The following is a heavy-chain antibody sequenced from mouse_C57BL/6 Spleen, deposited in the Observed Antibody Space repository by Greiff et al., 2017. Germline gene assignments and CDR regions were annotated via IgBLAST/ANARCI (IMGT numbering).Heavy chain of an antibody. Sequence: EVQLQQSGPELVKPGASVKMSCKASGYTLTDYNMHWVKQSHGKSLEWIGYINPNNGGTSYNQKFKGKATLTVNKSSSTAYMELRSLTSEDSAVYYCATYGSSYWYFDVWGTGTTVTVSS. CDR1: GYTLTDYN. D-gene: IGHD1-1*01. CDR2: INPNNGGT. V-gene: IGHV1-22*01. CDR3: ATYGSSYWYFDV. J-gene: IGHJ1*03.